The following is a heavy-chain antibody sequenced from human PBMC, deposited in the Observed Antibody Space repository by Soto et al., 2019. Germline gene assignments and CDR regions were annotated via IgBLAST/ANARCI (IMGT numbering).Heavy chain of an antibody. J-gene: IGHJ2*01. CDR3: FAVQAAETAGYFDL. Sequence: QVQLQESGPGLVKPSETLSLTCTVSGGSVSSGSYYWSWIRQPPGKGLEWIGYIYYSGSTNYNPSLHNRVTLSVDTSKNQFSLWLSSVSAGDTAVYYGFAVQAAETAGYFDLWGLGTLVTVS. V-gene: IGHV4-61*01. D-gene: IGHD2-2*01. CDR2: IYYSGST. CDR1: GGSVSSGSYY.